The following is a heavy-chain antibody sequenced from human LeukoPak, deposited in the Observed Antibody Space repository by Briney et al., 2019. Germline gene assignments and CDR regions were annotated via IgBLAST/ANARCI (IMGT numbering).Heavy chain of an antibody. J-gene: IGHJ4*02. D-gene: IGHD6-19*01. Sequence: KTGGSLRLSCIASGFNFGGYYMGWIRQAPGKGLEWVSYISDDSYRTPYGDSVKGRFTISRDNAKNSLYLQMNSLRAEDTAVYYCARQRGSGCLDYWGQGTLVTVSS. CDR2: ISDDSYRT. V-gene: IGHV3-11*04. CDR3: ARQRGSGCLDY. CDR1: GFNFGGYY.